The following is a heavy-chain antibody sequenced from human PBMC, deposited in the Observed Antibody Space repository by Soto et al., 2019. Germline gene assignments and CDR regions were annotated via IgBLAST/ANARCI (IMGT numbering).Heavy chain of an antibody. Sequence: GGSLRLSCAASGFTFSSYGMHWVRQAPGKGLEWVAVISYDGSNKYYADSVKGRFTISRDNSKNTLYLQMNSLRAEDTAVYYCAKGQIDFWSGYYAIYYYYGMDVWGQGTTVTVSS. D-gene: IGHD3-3*01. CDR2: ISYDGSNK. V-gene: IGHV3-30*18. CDR1: GFTFSSYG. J-gene: IGHJ6*02. CDR3: AKGQIDFWSGYYAIYYYYGMDV.